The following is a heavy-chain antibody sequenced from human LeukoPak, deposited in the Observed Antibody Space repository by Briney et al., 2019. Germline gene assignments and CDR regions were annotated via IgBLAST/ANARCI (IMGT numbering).Heavy chain of an antibody. V-gene: IGHV3-74*03. CDR2: INGDGSST. CDR1: GFTFSSYW. Sequence: GGSLRLSCAASGFTFSSYWMHWVRQAPGKGLVWVSRINGDGSSTTYADSVKGRFTISRDNAKNTLYLQMNSLRAADTAVYYCARLIYSSSWYWFDPWGQGTLVTVSS. CDR3: ARLIYSSSWYWFDP. D-gene: IGHD6-13*01. J-gene: IGHJ5*02.